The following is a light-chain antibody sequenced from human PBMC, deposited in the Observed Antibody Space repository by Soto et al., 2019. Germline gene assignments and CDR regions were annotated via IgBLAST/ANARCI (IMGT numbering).Light chain of an antibody. CDR1: QSVRSSY. CDR3: QQRSNWPRT. Sequence: EIVLTQSPGTLSLSPGERATLNCRASQSVRSSYLAWYQQQPGQAPRLLIYDASSRATGIPARFSGSGSGTDFTLTISSLEPEDFAVYYCQQRSNWPRTFGQGTKVDIK. CDR2: DAS. V-gene: IGKV3D-20*02. J-gene: IGKJ1*01.